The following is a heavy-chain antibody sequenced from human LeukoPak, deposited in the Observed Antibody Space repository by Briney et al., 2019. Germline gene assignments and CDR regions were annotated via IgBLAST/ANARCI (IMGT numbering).Heavy chain of an antibody. CDR3: AKFGGSYPGRFDY. CDR2: IYSGGDT. D-gene: IGHD1-26*01. CDR1: GFTVSSNY. Sequence: PGGSLRLSCAASGFTVSSNYMGWVRQAPGKGLEWVSVIYSGGDTYYADSVKGRFTISRDNSKNTLYLQMNSLRAEDTAVYYCAKFGGSYPGRFDYWGQGTLVTVSS. V-gene: IGHV3-53*01. J-gene: IGHJ4*02.